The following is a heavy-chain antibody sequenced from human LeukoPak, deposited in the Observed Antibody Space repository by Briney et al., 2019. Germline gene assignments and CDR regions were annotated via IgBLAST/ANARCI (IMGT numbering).Heavy chain of an antibody. D-gene: IGHD1/OR15-1a*01. Sequence: PGGSLRLSCAASGFTFSSYSMNWVRQAPGKGLEWVSSISSSSSYVHYADSVKGRFTISRDNAKNSLYLQMNSLRAEDTALYYCARENWYKFDYWGQGTLVPVSS. V-gene: IGHV3-21*01. CDR2: ISSSSSYV. CDR3: ARENWYKFDY. J-gene: IGHJ4*02. CDR1: GFTFSSYS.